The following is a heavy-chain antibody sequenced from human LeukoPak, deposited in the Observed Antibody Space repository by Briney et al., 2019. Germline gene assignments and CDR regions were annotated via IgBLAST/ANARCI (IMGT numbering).Heavy chain of an antibody. V-gene: IGHV3-23*01. Sequence: PGGSLRLSCAASGFTFSSYAMSWVRQAPGKGLEWVSAISGSGGGTYYADSVKGRFTISRDNSKNTLYLQMNSLRAEDTAIYYCAKDYYCGGDCYLFDYWGQGTLVTVSS. CDR3: AKDYYCGGDCYLFDY. CDR1: GFTFSSYA. CDR2: ISGSGGGT. J-gene: IGHJ4*02. D-gene: IGHD2-21*02.